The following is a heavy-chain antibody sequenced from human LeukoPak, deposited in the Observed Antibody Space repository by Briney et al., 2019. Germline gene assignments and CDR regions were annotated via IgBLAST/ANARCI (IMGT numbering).Heavy chain of an antibody. CDR3: ARARTSAKRYYYYYGMDV. V-gene: IGHV4-34*01. CDR2: INHSGST. CDR1: GGSFSGYY. Sequence: KPSETLSLTCAVYGGSFSGYYWSWIRQPPGKGLEWIGEINHSGSTNYNPSLKSRVTISVDTSKNQFSLKLSSVTAADTAVYYCARARTSAKRYYYYYGMDVWGQGTTVTVSS. D-gene: IGHD2-2*01. J-gene: IGHJ6*02.